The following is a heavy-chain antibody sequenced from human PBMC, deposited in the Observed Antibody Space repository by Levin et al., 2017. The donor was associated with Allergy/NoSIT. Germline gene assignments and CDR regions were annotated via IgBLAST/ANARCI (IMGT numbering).Heavy chain of an antibody. CDR1: GFTFSDYA. V-gene: IGHV3-33*01. CDR2: IWYDESDK. Sequence: GESLKISCAASGFTFSDYAIHWVRQAPGKGLEWVAVIWYDESDKYYADSVKGRFTISRDNFKNTLYLQMNSLRAEDTAVYYCARDRFSSSVGWFDYWGQGTLVTVSS. J-gene: IGHJ4*02. D-gene: IGHD6-6*01. CDR3: ARDRFSSSVGWFDY.